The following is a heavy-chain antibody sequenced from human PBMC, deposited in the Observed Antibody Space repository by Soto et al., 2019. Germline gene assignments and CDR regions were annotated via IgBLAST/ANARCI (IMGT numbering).Heavy chain of an antibody. CDR1: GFTFSSYA. D-gene: IGHD6-19*01. J-gene: IGHJ4*02. Sequence: GGSLRLSCAASGFTFSSYAMSWVRQAPGKGLEWVSAISGSGGSTYYADSVKGRFTISRDNSKSKLYLQMNSLRAEDTAVYYCAKDREAVAGTSDYWGQGTLVTVSS. CDR2: ISGSGGST. V-gene: IGHV3-23*01. CDR3: AKDREAVAGTSDY.